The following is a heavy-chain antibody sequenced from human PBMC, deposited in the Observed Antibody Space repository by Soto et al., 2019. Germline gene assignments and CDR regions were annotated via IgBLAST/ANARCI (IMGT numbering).Heavy chain of an antibody. CDR1: GFTFSDYY. D-gene: IGHD6-6*01. V-gene: IGHV3-11*01. CDR3: ARDFPLDTIEYSSS. J-gene: IGHJ5*02. CDR2: ISSSGSTI. Sequence: PGGSLRLSCAASGFTFSDYYMSWIRQTPGKGLEWVSYISSSGSTIYYADSVKGRFTISRDNAKNSLYLQMNSLRAEDTAVYYCARDFPLDTIEYSSSWGQGTLVTVSS.